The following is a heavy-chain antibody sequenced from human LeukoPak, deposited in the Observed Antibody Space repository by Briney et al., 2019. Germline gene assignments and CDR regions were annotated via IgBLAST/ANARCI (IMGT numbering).Heavy chain of an antibody. CDR1: GGSISSGSYY. Sequence: PSQTLSLTCTVSGGSISSGSYYWSWIRQPAGKGLEWIGRIYTSGSTNYNPSLKSRVTISVDTSKNQFSLKLSSVTAADTAVYYCARGRDSGSWGKLDPWGQGTLVTVSS. CDR2: IYTSGST. CDR3: ARGRDSGSWGKLDP. V-gene: IGHV4-61*02. D-gene: IGHD1-26*01. J-gene: IGHJ5*02.